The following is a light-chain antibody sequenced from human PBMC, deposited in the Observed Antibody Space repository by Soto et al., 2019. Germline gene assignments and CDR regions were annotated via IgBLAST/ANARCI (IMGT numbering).Light chain of an antibody. V-gene: IGLV2-8*01. J-gene: IGLJ2*01. CDR1: SSDVGAYDF. Sequence: QSALTQPPSASGPPGQSVTISCTGSSSDVGAYDFVSWYQQHPGKAPKLMIYEVTKRPSGVPDRFSGSKSGNTASLTVSGLQAEDEADYYCSSYAGSNNLGFGGGTKLTVL. CDR2: EVT. CDR3: SSYAGSNNLG.